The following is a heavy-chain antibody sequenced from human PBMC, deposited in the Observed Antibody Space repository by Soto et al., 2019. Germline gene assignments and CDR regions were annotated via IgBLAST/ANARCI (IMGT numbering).Heavy chain of an antibody. V-gene: IGHV3-30*18. CDR2: ISYDGSNK. J-gene: IGHJ4*02. CDR1: GFTFSSYG. CDR3: AKEMIKFGGVIVLKPFDY. D-gene: IGHD3-16*02. Sequence: QVQLVESGGGVVQPGRSLRLSCAASGFTFSSYGMHWVRQAPGKGLEWVAVISYDGSNKYYADSVKGRFTISRDNSKNTRYLQMNSLRAEDPAVYYCAKEMIKFGGVIVLKPFDYWGQGTLVTVSA.